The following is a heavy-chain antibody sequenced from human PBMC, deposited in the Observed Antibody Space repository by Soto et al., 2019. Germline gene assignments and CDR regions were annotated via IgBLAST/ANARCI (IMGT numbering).Heavy chain of an antibody. CDR1: GLSLTNGRLG. CDR3: ALIKDCSRTDCYLASFDP. D-gene: IGHD2-2*01. V-gene: IGHV2-26*01. J-gene: IGHJ5*02. CDR2: IFSNDDK. Sequence: SGPTLVNPTETLTLTCIVSGLSLTNGRLGVSWIRQPPGKALEWLAHIFSNDDKSYSTSLKSRLTISKDISRSQVVLTMTNMDPVDSATYYCALIKDCSRTDCYLASFDPWGQGTLVTVSS.